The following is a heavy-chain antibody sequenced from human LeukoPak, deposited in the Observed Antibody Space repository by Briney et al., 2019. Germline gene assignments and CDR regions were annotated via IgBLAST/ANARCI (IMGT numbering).Heavy chain of an antibody. CDR3: TRDMQGSRLYLVGSQND. D-gene: IGHD1-26*01. CDR2: ISSSSSYI. J-gene: IGHJ4*02. CDR1: GFTFSSYN. Sequence: GGSLRLSCEVSGFTFSSYNMNWVRQAPGKGLEWVSSISSSSSYIYYADSMTGRFTISRDNAMNTLYLQMNSLRAEDSALYYCTRDMQGSRLYLVGSQNDWGQGTLVTVSS. V-gene: IGHV3-21*01.